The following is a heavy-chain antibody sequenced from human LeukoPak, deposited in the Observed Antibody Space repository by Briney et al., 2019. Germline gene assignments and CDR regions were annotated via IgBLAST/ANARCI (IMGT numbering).Heavy chain of an antibody. J-gene: IGHJ4*02. Sequence: SETLSHTCAVYGGSFSGYYWSWIRQPPGKGLEWIGEINHSGSTNYNPSLKSRVTISVDTSKNQFSLKLSSVTAADTAVYYCARGHPRSTYYYDSSGRGDYWGQGTLVTVSS. V-gene: IGHV4-34*01. CDR2: INHSGST. CDR3: ARGHPRSTYYYDSSGRGDY. D-gene: IGHD3-22*01. CDR1: GGSFSGYY.